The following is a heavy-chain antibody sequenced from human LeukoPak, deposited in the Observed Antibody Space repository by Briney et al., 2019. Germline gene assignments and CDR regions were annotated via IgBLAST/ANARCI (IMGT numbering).Heavy chain of an antibody. J-gene: IGHJ4*02. CDR3: ARDSSGIDY. Sequence: SETLSLTCAVYGGSFSGYYWSWIRQPPGKGLEWIGEINHSGSTNYNPSLKSRVTISVDTSKNQFSLKLSSVTAADTAVYYCARDSSGIDYWGQGTRVTVSS. V-gene: IGHV4-34*01. D-gene: IGHD5-18*01. CDR2: INHSGST. CDR1: GGSFSGYY.